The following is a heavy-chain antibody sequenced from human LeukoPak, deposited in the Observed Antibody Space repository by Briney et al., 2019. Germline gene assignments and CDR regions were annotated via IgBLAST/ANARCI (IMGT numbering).Heavy chain of an antibody. CDR2: IFDGGNT. Sequence: HSETLSLTCTASGGSISSGGYYWSWIRQHPGKGLEWIGYIFDGGNTYYNPSLKSRVTISVDTSKNQLSLNLTSVTAADTAVFYCARDRKGWIQLDYWGQGTLVTVSS. V-gene: IGHV4-31*03. J-gene: IGHJ4*02. D-gene: IGHD5-18*01. CDR1: GGSISSGGYY. CDR3: ARDRKGWIQLDY.